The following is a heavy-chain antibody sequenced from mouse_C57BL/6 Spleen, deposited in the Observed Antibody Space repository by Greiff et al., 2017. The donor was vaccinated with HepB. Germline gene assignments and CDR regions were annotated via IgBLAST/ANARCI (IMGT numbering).Heavy chain of an antibody. CDR3: ARPYYDYDVFAY. D-gene: IGHD2-4*01. CDR1: GFTFSDYG. J-gene: IGHJ3*01. V-gene: IGHV5-17*01. Sequence: EVKVVESGGGLVKPGGSLKLSCAASGFTFSDYGMHWVRQAPEKGLEWVAYISSGSSTIYYADTVKGRFTISRDNAKNTLFLQMTSLRSEDTAMYYCARPYYDYDVFAYWGQGTLVTVSA. CDR2: ISSGSSTI.